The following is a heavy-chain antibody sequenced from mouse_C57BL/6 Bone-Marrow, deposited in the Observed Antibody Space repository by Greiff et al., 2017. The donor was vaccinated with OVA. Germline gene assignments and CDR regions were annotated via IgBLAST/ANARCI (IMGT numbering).Heavy chain of an antibody. CDR1: GFTFSSYT. Sequence: EVQLVESGGGLVKPGGSLKLSCAASGFTFSSYTMSWVRQTPEKRLEWVATISGGGGNTYYPDSVKGRFTISRDNAKNTLYLQMSSLRSEDTAVYYCARRSSGYVPWFAYWGQGTLVTVSA. V-gene: IGHV5-9*04. CDR3: ARRSSGYVPWFAY. CDR2: ISGGGGNT. D-gene: IGHD3-2*02. J-gene: IGHJ3*01.